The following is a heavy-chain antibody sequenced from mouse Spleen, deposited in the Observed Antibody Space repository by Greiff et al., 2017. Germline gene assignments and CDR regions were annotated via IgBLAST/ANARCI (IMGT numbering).Heavy chain of an antibody. J-gene: IGHJ3*01. Sequence: VQLKESGGGLVQPGGSLKLSCAASGFTFSSYGMSWVRQTPDKRLELVATINSNGGSTYYPDSVKGRFTISRDNAKNTLYLQMSSLKSEDTAMYYCARDAYDYDGAWFAYWGQGTLVTVSA. CDR1: GFTFSSYG. CDR3: ARDAYDYDGAWFAY. CDR2: INSNGGST. D-gene: IGHD2-4*01. V-gene: IGHV5-6-3*01.